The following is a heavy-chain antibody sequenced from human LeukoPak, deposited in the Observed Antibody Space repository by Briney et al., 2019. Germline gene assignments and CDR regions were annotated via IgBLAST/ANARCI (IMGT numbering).Heavy chain of an antibody. CDR3: ARDWGNFDY. D-gene: IGHD7-27*01. CDR1: GYSFSSYW. CDR2: INSDGSST. J-gene: IGHJ4*02. Sequence: GESLKISCKGSGYSFSSYWIAWVRQAPGKGLVWVSRINSDGSSTSYADSVKGRFTTSRDNAKNTLYLQMNSLRAEDTAVYYCARDWGNFDYWGQGTLVTVSS. V-gene: IGHV3-74*01.